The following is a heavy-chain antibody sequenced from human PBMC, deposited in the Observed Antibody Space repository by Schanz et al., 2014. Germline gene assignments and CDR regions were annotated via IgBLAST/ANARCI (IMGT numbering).Heavy chain of an antibody. J-gene: IGHJ4*02. CDR3: ARGTDWNLHY. Sequence: PGGSLRLSCAASGFTFSSYAMHWVRQAPGKGLEWVAVISYDGRNKYYADSVKGRFTISRDSGQNSLYLQMNSLRAGDTAVYYCARGTDWNLHYWGQGALVTVSS. D-gene: IGHD1-1*01. V-gene: IGHV3-30*14. CDR2: ISYDGRNK. CDR1: GFTFSSYA.